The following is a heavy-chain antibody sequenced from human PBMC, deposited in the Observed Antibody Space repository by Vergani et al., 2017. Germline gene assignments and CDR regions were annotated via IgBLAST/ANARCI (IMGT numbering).Heavy chain of an antibody. CDR1: GGSFSGYY. CDR2: INHSGST. J-gene: IGHJ4*02. Sequence: QVQLQQWGAGLLKPSETLSLTCAVYGGSFSGYYWSWIRQPPGKGLEWIGEINHSGSTNYNPSLKSRVTISVDTSKNQFSLKLSSVTAADTAVYYCARDKHGGNWDYWGQGTLVTVSS. D-gene: IGHD4-23*01. V-gene: IGHV4-34*01. CDR3: ARDKHGGNWDY.